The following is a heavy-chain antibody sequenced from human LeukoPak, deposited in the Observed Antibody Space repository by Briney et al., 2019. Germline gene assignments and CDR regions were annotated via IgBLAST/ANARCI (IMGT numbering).Heavy chain of an antibody. CDR2: INPNSDGT. CDR1: GYTFTGYY. J-gene: IGHJ5*02. D-gene: IGHD6-13*01. CDR3: ATTSRYSSSWYVDP. V-gene: IGHV1-2*02. Sequence: ASVKVSCKASGYTFTGYYMHWVRQAPGQGLEWMGWINPNSDGTNYAQKFQGRVTMTRDTSISTAYMELSRLRSDDTAVYYCATTSRYSSSWYVDPWGQGTLVTVSS.